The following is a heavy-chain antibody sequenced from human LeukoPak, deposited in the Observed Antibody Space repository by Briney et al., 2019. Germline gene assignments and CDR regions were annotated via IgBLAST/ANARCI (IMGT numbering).Heavy chain of an antibody. CDR1: GGSFSGYY. J-gene: IGHJ4*02. CDR3: ARGYDSSGYYFDY. CDR2: IYYSGST. D-gene: IGHD3-22*01. V-gene: IGHV4-34*09. Sequence: RASETLSLTCAVYGGSFSGYYWSWIRQPPGKGLEWIGYIYYSGSTYYNPSLKSRVTISVDTSKNQFSLKLNSVTATDTAVYYCARGYDSSGYYFDYWGQGTLVTVSS.